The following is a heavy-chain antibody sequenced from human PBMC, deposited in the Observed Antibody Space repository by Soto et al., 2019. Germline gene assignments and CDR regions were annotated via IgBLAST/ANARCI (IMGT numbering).Heavy chain of an antibody. CDR1: GFTFSSYA. Sequence: PGGSLRLSCAASGFTFSSYAMSWVRQAPGKGLEWVSAISGSGGSTYYADSVKGRFTISRDNSKNTLYLQMNSLRAEDTAVYYCAKDIPLQGGRAAAGVDYWGQGTLVTVSS. D-gene: IGHD6-13*01. CDR2: ISGSGGST. CDR3: AKDIPLQGGRAAAGVDY. J-gene: IGHJ4*02. V-gene: IGHV3-23*01.